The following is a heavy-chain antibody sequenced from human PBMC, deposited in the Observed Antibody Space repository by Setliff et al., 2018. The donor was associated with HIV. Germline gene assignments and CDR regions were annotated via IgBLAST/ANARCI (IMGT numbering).Heavy chain of an antibody. CDR2: IIPIFGTA. D-gene: IGHD1-26*01. CDR3: ARARLQGIVTAVGPRDNCLDP. V-gene: IGHV1-69*05. CDR1: GGTFSSYA. Sequence: GASVKVSCKASGGTFSSYAISWVRQAPGQGLEWMGGIIPIFGTANYAQKFQGRVTITTDESTSTAYMELSSPRSEDTAVYYRARARLQGIVTAVGPRDNCLDPWGQGTRVTVSS. J-gene: IGHJ5*02.